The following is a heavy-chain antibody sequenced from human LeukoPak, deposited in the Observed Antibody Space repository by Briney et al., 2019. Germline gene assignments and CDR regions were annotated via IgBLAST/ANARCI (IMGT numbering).Heavy chain of an antibody. Sequence: PGGSLRLSCAASGFTVSSNYMSWVRQAPGKGLEWVSVIYSGGSTYYADSVKGRFTISRDNSKNMLYLQMNSLRAEDTAVYYCARGCPRSTSCYGYYFDYWGQGTLVTVSS. J-gene: IGHJ4*02. CDR2: IYSGGST. V-gene: IGHV3-53*01. CDR3: ARGCPRSTSCYGYYFDY. CDR1: GFTVSSNY. D-gene: IGHD2-2*01.